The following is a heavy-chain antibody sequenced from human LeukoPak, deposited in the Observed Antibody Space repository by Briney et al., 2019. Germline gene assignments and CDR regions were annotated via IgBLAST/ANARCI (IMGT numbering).Heavy chain of an antibody. D-gene: IGHD6-19*01. Sequence: SETLSLTCTVSGGSISSSSYYWGWIRQPPGKGLEWIGSIYYSGSTYYNPSLKSRVTISVDTSKNQFSLKLSSVPAADTAVYYCARRGCSSGRTYCYYFDYWGQGTLVTVSS. CDR3: ARRGCSSGRTYCYYFDY. CDR1: GGSISSSSYY. CDR2: IYYSGST. J-gene: IGHJ4*02. V-gene: IGHV4-39*01.